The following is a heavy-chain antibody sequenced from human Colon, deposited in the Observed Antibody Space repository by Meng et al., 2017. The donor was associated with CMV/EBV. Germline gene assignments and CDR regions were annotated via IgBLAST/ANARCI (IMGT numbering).Heavy chain of an antibody. J-gene: IGHJ4*02. Sequence: EVQLVDSGADLVQRGVCLRLSCAASGFTFSTYWMHWVRQAPGKGLVWVAVINSDGSATTYADSVKGRFTISRDNAKNTLYLQMNSLRTEDTAIYYCVGQFAKGGHWGQGTLVTVSS. CDR1: GFTFSTYW. CDR2: INSDGSAT. CDR3: VGQFAKGGH. D-gene: IGHD1-26*01. V-gene: IGHV3-74*02.